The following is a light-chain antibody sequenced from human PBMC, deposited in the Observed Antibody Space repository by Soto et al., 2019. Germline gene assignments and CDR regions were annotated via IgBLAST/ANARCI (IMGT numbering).Light chain of an antibody. V-gene: IGKV3-15*01. CDR3: QQYNNWPPFT. CDR1: QSVSRN. CDR2: GAS. Sequence: EIVMTQSPATLSVSPGERATLSCRASQSVSRNLAWYQQKPGQAPRLLIHGASTRATGIPARFSGSGSGTEFTLTIRSLQSEDFAVYYCQQYNNWPPFTFGPGTKVDIK. J-gene: IGKJ3*01.